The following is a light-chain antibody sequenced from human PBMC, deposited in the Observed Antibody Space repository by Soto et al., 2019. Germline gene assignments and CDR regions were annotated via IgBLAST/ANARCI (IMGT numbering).Light chain of an antibody. CDR3: HQYASSFGT. Sequence: ENVLTPSPGTLSLSPGERATLSCRASQSVSSSYLAWYQQKPGQAPRLLIFDAYRRATGIPDRFSGSGSGTNFALTISRLEPEDFALYYCHQYASSFGTFGQGTKVDIK. V-gene: IGKV3-20*01. CDR2: DAY. CDR1: QSVSSSY. J-gene: IGKJ1*01.